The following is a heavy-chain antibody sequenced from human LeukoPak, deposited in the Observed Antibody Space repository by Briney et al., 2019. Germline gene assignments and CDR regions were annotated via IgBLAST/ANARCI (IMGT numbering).Heavy chain of an antibody. J-gene: IGHJ4*02. CDR1: GGTFSSYA. CDR2: IIPIFGTA. D-gene: IGHD6-6*01. Sequence: SVKVSCKASGGTFSSYAISWVRQAPGQGLEWMGGIIPIFGTANYAQKFQGRVTITRNTSTTTADMELKSLRAEDTAVYYCARVVRESAVARHFDFWGQGTLVTVSS. V-gene: IGHV1-69*05. CDR3: ARVVRESAVARHFDF.